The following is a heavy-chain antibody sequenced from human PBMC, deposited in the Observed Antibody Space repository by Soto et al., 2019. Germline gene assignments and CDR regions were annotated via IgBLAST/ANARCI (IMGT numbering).Heavy chain of an antibody. D-gene: IGHD3-3*01. CDR3: ARDVASSARETYYDFWSGYYNGMDV. V-gene: IGHV4-31*03. CDR1: GGSISSGGYY. J-gene: IGHJ6*02. CDR2: IYYSGST. Sequence: QVQLQESGPGLVKPSQTLSLTCTVSGGSISSGGYYWSWIRQHPGKGLEWIGYIYYSGSTYYNPYLKRRVTISVDTSKNQFSLKLSSVTAADPAVYYCARDVASSARETYYDFWSGYYNGMDVWGQGTTVTVSS.